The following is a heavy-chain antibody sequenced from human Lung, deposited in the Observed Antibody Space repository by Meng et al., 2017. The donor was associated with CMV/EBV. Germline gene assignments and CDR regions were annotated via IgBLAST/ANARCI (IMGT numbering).Heavy chain of an antibody. V-gene: IGHV1-2*02. CDR1: GYRLTAYY. CDR2: INPNSGGT. Sequence: ASVXVSXKASGYRLTAYYIHWVRQAPGQGLEWMGWINPNSGGTNYAENFQGRVTMTRDTSISTASMELNRLRSEDTAVYYCARDRFRTVRGLFSYWGQGTXVTVSS. CDR3: ARDRFRTVRGLFSY. J-gene: IGHJ4*02. D-gene: IGHD3-10*01.